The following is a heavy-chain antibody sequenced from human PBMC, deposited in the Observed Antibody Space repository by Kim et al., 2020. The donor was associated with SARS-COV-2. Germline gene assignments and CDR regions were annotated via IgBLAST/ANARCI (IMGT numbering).Heavy chain of an antibody. Sequence: SETLSLTCTVSGGSISSSSYYWGWIRQPPGKGLEWIGSIYYSGSTYYNPSLKSRVTISVDTSKNQFSLKLSSVTAADTAVYYCARRRSGQQLDYWGQGTLVPVSS. CDR1: GGSISSSSYY. D-gene: IGHD6-13*01. J-gene: IGHJ4*02. CDR2: IYYSGST. CDR3: ARRRSGQQLDY. V-gene: IGHV4-39*01.